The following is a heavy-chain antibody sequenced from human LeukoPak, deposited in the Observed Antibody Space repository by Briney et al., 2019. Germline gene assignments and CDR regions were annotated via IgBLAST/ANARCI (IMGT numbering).Heavy chain of an antibody. V-gene: IGHV2-70*04. Sequence: SRPALVKPTQTLTLTRTLSGISLSTRGMRVSWICEPPGETLEWLARIDWDDDKFYSTSLKTRLTISKDTSKNQVVLTMTNMDPADTATYYCARTESGSRFDYWGQGTLVTVSS. CDR2: IDWDDDK. CDR3: ARTESGSRFDY. CDR1: GISLSTRGMR. J-gene: IGHJ4*02. D-gene: IGHD1-26*01.